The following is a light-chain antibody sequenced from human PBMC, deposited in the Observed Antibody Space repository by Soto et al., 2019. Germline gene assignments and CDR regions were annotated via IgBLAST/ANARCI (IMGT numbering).Light chain of an antibody. V-gene: IGLV3-21*04. J-gene: IGLJ3*02. CDR2: YDS. CDR3: QVWDSSSDHWV. CDR1: NIGSKS. Sequence: SYVLTQPPSVSVAPGKTARITCGGKNIGSKSVHWYQQKPGQAPVQVIYYDSDRPSGIPERFSGSKSGNTATLTISRVEAGDEADYYCQVWDSSSDHWVFGGGTKLTVL.